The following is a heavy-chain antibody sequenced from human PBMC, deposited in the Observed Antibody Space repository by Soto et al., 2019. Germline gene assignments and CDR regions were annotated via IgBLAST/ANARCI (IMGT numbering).Heavy chain of an antibody. D-gene: IGHD2-2*01. CDR3: AKDYLRYCSSTSCYFPGY. CDR1: GFTFSSYG. V-gene: IGHV3-30*18. Sequence: GGSLRLSCAASGFTFSSYGMHWVRQAPGKGLEWVAVISYDGSNKYYADSVKGRFTISRDNSKNTLYLQMNSLRAEDTAVYYCAKDYLRYCSSTSCYFPGYWGQGTLVTVSS. CDR2: ISYDGSNK. J-gene: IGHJ4*02.